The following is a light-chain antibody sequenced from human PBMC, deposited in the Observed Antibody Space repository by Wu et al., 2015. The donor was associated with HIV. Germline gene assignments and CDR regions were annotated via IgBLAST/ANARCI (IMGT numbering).Light chain of an antibody. CDR2: GAS. V-gene: IGKV3-20*01. CDR1: QSVSSSY. CDR3: QQYDSSLIT. J-gene: IGKJ5*01. Sequence: EIVLTQSPGTLSLSPGERATLSCRASQSVSSSYLTWYQQKPGQAPRLLIYGASSRATGIPDRFSGSGPGTDFTLTISRLEPEDFAVYYCQQYDSSLITFGQGTRLEIK.